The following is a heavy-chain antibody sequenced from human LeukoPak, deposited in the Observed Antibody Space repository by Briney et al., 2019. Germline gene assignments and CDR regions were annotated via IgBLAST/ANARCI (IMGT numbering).Heavy chain of an antibody. CDR1: GYTFTSYD. CDR3: ARGRRLRVVPAASAFDI. D-gene: IGHD2-2*01. CDR2: MNPNSGNT. J-gene: IGHJ3*02. Sequence: EASVKVSCKASGYTFTSYDINWVRQATGQGLEWMGWMNPNSGNTGYAQKFQGRVTITRNTSISTAYMELSSLRSEDTAVYYCARGRRLRVVPAASAFDIWGQGTMVTVSS. V-gene: IGHV1-8*03.